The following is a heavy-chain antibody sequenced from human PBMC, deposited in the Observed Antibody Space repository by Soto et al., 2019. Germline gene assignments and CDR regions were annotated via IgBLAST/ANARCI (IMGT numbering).Heavy chain of an antibody. J-gene: IGHJ4*02. CDR3: ASGIQLSLRRISNGYSG. V-gene: IGHV1-69*12. CDR1: GGTFSTYA. D-gene: IGHD5-18*01. CDR2: IIPMFGTA. Sequence: QVQLVQSGAEVKKPESSVKVSCKAPGGTFSTYAISWVRQAPGQGLEWMGGIIPMFGTANYAQRFQDRVTITADESKNTVYMELSSLRSEDTAVDFCASGIQLSLRRISNGYSGWGQGTLVTVSS.